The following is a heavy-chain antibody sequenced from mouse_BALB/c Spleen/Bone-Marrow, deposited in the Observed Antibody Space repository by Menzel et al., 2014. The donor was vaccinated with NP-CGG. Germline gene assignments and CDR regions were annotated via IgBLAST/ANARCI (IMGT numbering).Heavy chain of an antibody. Sequence: QVQLQQSGSVLVRPGASVKLSCKASGYTFTSSWMHWAKQRPGQGLEWIGEIHPNSGNTNYNEKYKAKATLTVDTSSSTAYVDLSSLTSEDSAVYYCARSTTATCFDVLGDGTTVNVST. CDR1: GYTFTSSW. CDR3: ARSTTATCFDV. J-gene: IGHJ1*01. V-gene: IGHV1S130*01. D-gene: IGHD1-2*01. CDR2: IHPNSGNT.